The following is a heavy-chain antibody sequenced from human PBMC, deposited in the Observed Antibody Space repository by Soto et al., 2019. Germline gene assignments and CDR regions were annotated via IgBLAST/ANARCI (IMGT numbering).Heavy chain of an antibody. CDR2: ISSSSSYI. CDR1: GFTFSSYS. D-gene: IGHD5-18*01. CDR3: ARDGRDTAMVTRGSYYYGMDV. Sequence: GGSLRLSCAASGFTFSSYSMNWVRQAPGKGLEWVSSISSSSSYIYYADSVKGRFTISRDNAKNSLYLQMNSLRAEDTAVYYCARDGRDTAMVTRGSYYYGMDVWGQGTTVTVS. J-gene: IGHJ6*02. V-gene: IGHV3-21*01.